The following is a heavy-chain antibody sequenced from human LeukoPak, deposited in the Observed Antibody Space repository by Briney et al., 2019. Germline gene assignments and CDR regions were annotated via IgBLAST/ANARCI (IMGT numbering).Heavy chain of an antibody. D-gene: IGHD4-17*01. V-gene: IGHV3-21*01. J-gene: IGHJ6*03. CDR3: ARDYGDFDYYYYYMDV. CDR1: GFTFSSYS. Sequence: GGSLRLSCAASGFTFSSYSMNWVRQAPGKGLEWVSSISTSSSYIYYADSVKGRFTISRDNAKKSLYLQMNRLRAEDTAVYYCARDYGDFDYYYYYMDVWGKGTTVTISS. CDR2: ISTSSSYI.